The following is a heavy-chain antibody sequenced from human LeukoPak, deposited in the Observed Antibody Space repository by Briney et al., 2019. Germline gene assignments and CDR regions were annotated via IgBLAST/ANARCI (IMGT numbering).Heavy chain of an antibody. CDR2: ISSSSSYI. Sequence: GGSLRLSCAASGFTFSSYSMNWVRQAPGKGLEGVSSISSSSSYIYYADSVKGRFTISRDNAKNSLYLQMNSLRAEDTAVYYCARDPAPQTLWFGEIDCYYGMDVWGKGTTVTVSS. J-gene: IGHJ6*04. CDR1: GFTFSSYS. D-gene: IGHD3-10*01. V-gene: IGHV3-21*01. CDR3: ARDPAPQTLWFGEIDCYYGMDV.